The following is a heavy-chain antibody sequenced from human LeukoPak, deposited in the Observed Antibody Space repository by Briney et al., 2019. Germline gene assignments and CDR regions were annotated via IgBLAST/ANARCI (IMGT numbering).Heavy chain of an antibody. CDR1: GFTFSSYG. Sequence: GGSLRLSCAASGFTFSSYGMHWVRQAPGKGLEWVAVIWYDGSNKYYADSVKGRFTISRDNSKNTLYLQMNSLRAEDTAVYYCARSASVGNWFDPWGQGTLVTVSS. D-gene: IGHD2-2*01. CDR3: ARSASVGNWFDP. V-gene: IGHV3-30*19. CDR2: IWYDGSNK. J-gene: IGHJ5*02.